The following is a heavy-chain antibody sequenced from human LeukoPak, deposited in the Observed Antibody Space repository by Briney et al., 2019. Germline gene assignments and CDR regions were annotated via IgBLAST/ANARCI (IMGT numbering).Heavy chain of an antibody. CDR1: GFTVGSNY. D-gene: IGHD3-22*01. CDR2: SYSGGST. Sequence: GGSLRLSCAASGFTVGSNYMSWVRQAPGKGLEWVSVSYSGGSTYYADSVKGRFTISRDNSKNTLYLQMNSLRAEDTAVYYCARDIPNYYDSNGYPRGYYYGMDVWGQGTTVTVSS. CDR3: ARDIPNYYDSNGYPRGYYYGMDV. J-gene: IGHJ6*02. V-gene: IGHV3-66*01.